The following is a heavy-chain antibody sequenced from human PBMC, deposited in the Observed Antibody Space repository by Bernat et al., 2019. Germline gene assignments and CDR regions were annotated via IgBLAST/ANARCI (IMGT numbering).Heavy chain of an antibody. CDR1: GFTFSSYA. J-gene: IGHJ6*02. Sequence: QVQLVESGGGVVQPGRSLRLSCAASGFTFSSYAMHWVRQAPGKGLEWVAVISYDGSNKYYADSVKGRFIISRDNSKNTLYLQMNSLRAEDTAVYYCARDYYDILTGHYNYYYGMDVWGQGTTVTVSS. V-gene: IGHV3-30-3*01. D-gene: IGHD3-9*01. CDR3: ARDYYDILTGHYNYYYGMDV. CDR2: ISYDGSNK.